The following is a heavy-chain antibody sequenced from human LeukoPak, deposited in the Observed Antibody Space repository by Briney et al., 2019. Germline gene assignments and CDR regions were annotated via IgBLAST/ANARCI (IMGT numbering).Heavy chain of an antibody. J-gene: IGHJ6*03. CDR3: ARHRILVGGKVPGDYYYYMDV. V-gene: IGHV4-39*01. CDR1: GGSISSSSYY. Sequence: SETLSLTCTVSGGSISSSSYYWGWIRQPPGKGLEWIGSIYYSGSTYYNPSLKSRVTISVDTSKNQFSLKLSSVTAADTAVYYCARHRILVGGKVPGDYYYYMDVWGKGTTVTVSS. D-gene: IGHD4-23*01. CDR2: IYYSGST.